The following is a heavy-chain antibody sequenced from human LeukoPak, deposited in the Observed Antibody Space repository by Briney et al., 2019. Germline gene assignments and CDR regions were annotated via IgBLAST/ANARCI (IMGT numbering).Heavy chain of an antibody. J-gene: IGHJ6*02. CDR1: GGSISSYY. CDR2: IYYSGST. CDR3: ATSPPGDYSGGCPYYYSVRAG. V-gene: IGHV4-59*08. D-gene: IGHD6-19*01. Sequence: SETLSLTCTVSGGSISSYYWSWIRQPPGKGLEWIGYIYYSGSTNYNPSLKSRVTISVDTSKNQFSLKLSSVTAADTAVYYCATSPPGDYSGGCPYYYSVRAGGAKGTRATVS.